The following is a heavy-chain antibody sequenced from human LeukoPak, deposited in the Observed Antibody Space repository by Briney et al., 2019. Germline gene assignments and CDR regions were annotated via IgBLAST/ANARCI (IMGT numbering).Heavy chain of an antibody. J-gene: IGHJ6*02. CDR3: ASSYYDSSGYQDGPNDYYYYGMDV. D-gene: IGHD3-22*01. V-gene: IGHV4-31*03. CDR1: GGSISSGGYY. Sequence: SETLSLTCTVSGGSISSGGYYWSWIRQHPGKGLEWIGYIYRSGSTYYNPSLKSRVTISVDTSKNQFSLKLSSVTAADTAVYYCASSYYDSSGYQDGPNDYYYYGMDVWGQGTTVTVSS. CDR2: IYRSGST.